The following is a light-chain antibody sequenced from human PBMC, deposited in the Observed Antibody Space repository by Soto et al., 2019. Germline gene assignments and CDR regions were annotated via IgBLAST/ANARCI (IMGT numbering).Light chain of an antibody. J-gene: IGLJ1*01. CDR3: SSYTSTTTRV. CDR1: SSDVGGYNY. V-gene: IGLV2-14*03. CDR2: EVS. Sequence: QSVLTQPASVSGSPGQSITISCTGTSSDVGGYNYDSWYQQHPGKGPKLMIYEVSNRPSGVSNRFSGSKSGNTATLTISGLQAEDEADYYCSSYTSTTTRVFGTGTKV.